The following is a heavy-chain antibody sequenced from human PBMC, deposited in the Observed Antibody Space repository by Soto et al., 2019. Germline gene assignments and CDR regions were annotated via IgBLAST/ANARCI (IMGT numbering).Heavy chain of an antibody. CDR1: GFTFDDYG. D-gene: IGHD3-22*01. J-gene: IGHJ5*02. CDR3: AKGESSVSASYFDP. CDR2: INWNGGST. Sequence: GGSLRLSCAASGFTFDDYGMSWVRQAPGKGLEWVSGINWNGGSTGYADSVKGRFTISRDNAKNSLYLQMNSLRAEDTAVYYCAKGESSVSASYFDPWGQGTLVTVSS. V-gene: IGHV3-20*04.